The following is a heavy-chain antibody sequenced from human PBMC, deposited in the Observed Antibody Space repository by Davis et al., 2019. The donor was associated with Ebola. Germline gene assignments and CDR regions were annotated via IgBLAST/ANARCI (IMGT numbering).Heavy chain of an antibody. Sequence: GESLKISCTGSGYSFTSYWIAWVRQMPGNGLECMGIIYPGYSETRYSPSFQGQVTISSDKSITTAYLQWSTLKASDTAMYYCARLRSITRLTSFYYWGQGTLVTVSS. J-gene: IGHJ4*02. CDR2: IYPGYSET. D-gene: IGHD3-10*01. V-gene: IGHV5-51*01. CDR3: ARLRSITRLTSFYY. CDR1: GYSFTSYW.